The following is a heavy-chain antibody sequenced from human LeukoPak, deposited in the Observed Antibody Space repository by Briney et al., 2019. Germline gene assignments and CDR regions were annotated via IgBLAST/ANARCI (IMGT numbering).Heavy chain of an antibody. V-gene: IGHV4-4*07. CDR3: ARSAYYYGSGSYLDY. Sequence: SETLSLTCTVSGGSISSYYWSWIRQPAGKGLEWLGRIYTSGSTNYNPSLKSRVTMSVDTSKNQFSLKLSSVTAADTAVYYCARSAYYYGSGSYLDYWGQGTLVTVSS. CDR2: IYTSGST. CDR1: GGSISSYY. D-gene: IGHD3-10*01. J-gene: IGHJ4*02.